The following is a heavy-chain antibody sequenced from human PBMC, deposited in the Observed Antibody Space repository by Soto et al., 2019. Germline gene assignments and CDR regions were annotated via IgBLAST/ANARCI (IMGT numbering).Heavy chain of an antibody. CDR1: GFTFSSYG. J-gene: IGHJ4*02. CDR2: IWHDGGNK. Sequence: GGSLRLSCAASGFTFSSYGMHWVRQAPGKGLEWVAFIWHDGGNKFYAESVKGRFTISRDNSKNTLYLQMTSLSAEGTAMYYCARDGDVNTGFGKDYWGQGTLVTVS. D-gene: IGHD3-16*01. CDR3: ARDGDVNTGFGKDY. V-gene: IGHV3-33*01.